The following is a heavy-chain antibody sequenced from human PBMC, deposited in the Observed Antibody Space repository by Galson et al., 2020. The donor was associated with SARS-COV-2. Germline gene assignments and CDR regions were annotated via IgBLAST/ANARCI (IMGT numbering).Heavy chain of an antibody. CDR1: GYTFTSYG. J-gene: IGHJ3*02. V-gene: IGHV1-18*01. D-gene: IGHD2-2*01. CDR2: ISAYNGNT. Sequence: ASVKVSCKASGYTFTSYGISWVRQAPGQGLEWMGWISAYNGNTNYAQKLQGRVTMTTDTSTSTAYMELRSLRSDDTAVYYCARDSRYCSSTSGGSSGSHDAFDIWGQGTMVTVSS. CDR3: ARDSRYCSSTSGGSSGSHDAFDI.